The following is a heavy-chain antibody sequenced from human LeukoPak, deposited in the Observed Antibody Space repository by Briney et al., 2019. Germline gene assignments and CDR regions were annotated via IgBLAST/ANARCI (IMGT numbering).Heavy chain of an antibody. Sequence: SVKVSRKASGGTFSSYAISWVRQAPGQGLEWMGRIIPILGIANYAQKFQGRATITADKSTSTAYMELSSLRSEDTAVYYCARDGSPQYFQHWGQSTLVTVSS. J-gene: IGHJ1*01. CDR2: IIPILGIA. V-gene: IGHV1-69*04. CDR1: GGTFSSYA. CDR3: ARDGSPQYFQH.